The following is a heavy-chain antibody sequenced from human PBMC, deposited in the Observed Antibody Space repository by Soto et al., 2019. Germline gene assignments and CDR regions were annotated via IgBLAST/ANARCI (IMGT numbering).Heavy chain of an antibody. V-gene: IGHV4-39*01. J-gene: IGHJ6*02. D-gene: IGHD1-1*01. CDR1: GGSISSSSYY. CDR3: ASGRATGTNNYYYYYGMDV. CDR2: IYYSGST. Sequence: ASETLSLTCTVSGGSISSSSYYWGWIRQPPGKGLEWIGSIYYSGSTYYNPSLKSRVTISVDTSKNQFSLKLSSVTAADTAVYYCASGRATGTNNYYYYYGMDVWGQGTTVTVYS.